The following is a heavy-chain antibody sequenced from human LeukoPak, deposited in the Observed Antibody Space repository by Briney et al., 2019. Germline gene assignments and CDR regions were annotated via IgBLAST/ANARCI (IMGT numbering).Heavy chain of an antibody. Sequence: PGGSLRLSCAASGFTLSSSWMHWVRQAPGKGLVWVSRIRDDGKDAGYADSVKGRFTISRDNAKNTLYLQMNSLRAEDTAIYYCARPIVTTINSLDDWGQGTLVTVSS. V-gene: IGHV3-74*01. CDR2: IRDDGKDA. J-gene: IGHJ4*02. D-gene: IGHD5-12*01. CDR3: ARPIVTTINSLDD. CDR1: GFTLSSSW.